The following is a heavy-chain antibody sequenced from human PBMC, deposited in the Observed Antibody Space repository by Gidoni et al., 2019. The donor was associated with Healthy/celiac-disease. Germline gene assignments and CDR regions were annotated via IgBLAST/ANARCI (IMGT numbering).Heavy chain of an antibody. V-gene: IGHV1-46*01. CDR1: GYTFTSYY. CDR2: INPSGGST. Sequence: QVQLVQSGAEVKKPGASVQVSCKASGYTFTSYYMHWVRQAPGQGLEWMGIINPSGGSTSYAQKFQGRVTMTRDTSTSTVYMELSSLRSEDTAVYYCARGGRIVGATRDAFDIWGQGTMVTVSS. J-gene: IGHJ3*02. D-gene: IGHD1-26*01. CDR3: ARGGRIVGATRDAFDI.